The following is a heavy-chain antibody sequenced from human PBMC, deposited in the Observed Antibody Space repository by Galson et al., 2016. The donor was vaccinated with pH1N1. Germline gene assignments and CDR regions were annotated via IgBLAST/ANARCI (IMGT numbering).Heavy chain of an antibody. CDR1: TYSISDGYY. D-gene: IGHD1-14*01. Sequence: ETLSLTCTVSTYSISDGYYWSWIRQPPGTGLEWIGSMYHSGTSYYNPSPKSRVAISFDTSRNQFSLALKSVTVEDTAIYYCARHGIVTTEPFDYWGQGTLVTVSS. CDR2: MYHSGTS. V-gene: IGHV4-38-2*02. CDR3: ARHGIVTTEPFDY. J-gene: IGHJ4*02.